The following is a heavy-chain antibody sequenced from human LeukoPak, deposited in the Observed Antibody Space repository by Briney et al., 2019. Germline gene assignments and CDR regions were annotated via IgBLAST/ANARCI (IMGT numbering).Heavy chain of an antibody. J-gene: IGHJ6*03. Sequence: SETLSLTCAVYGGSFSGYYWSWIRQPPGNGLEWIGEINHSGSTNYNPSLKSRVTISVDTSKNQFSLKLNSVTAADTAVYYCARTQQLVLYYYYYYYMDVWGKGTTVTVSS. V-gene: IGHV4-34*01. CDR2: INHSGST. D-gene: IGHD6-13*01. CDR3: ARTQQLVLYYYYYYYMDV. CDR1: GGSFSGYY.